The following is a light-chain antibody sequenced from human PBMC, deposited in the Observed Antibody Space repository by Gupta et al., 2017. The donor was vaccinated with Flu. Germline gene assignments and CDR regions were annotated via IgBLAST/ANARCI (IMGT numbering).Light chain of an antibody. Sequence: SSDVGGYDYVSWYRQYPGKAPQLIIYEVTKRPSGVPDRFSGSRSGSAASLTVSGPQAEDEADYFCCSYAGGESRVFGGGTKLTVL. CDR3: CSYAGGESRV. CDR2: EVT. J-gene: IGLJ2*01. V-gene: IGLV2-8*01. CDR1: SSDVGGYDY.